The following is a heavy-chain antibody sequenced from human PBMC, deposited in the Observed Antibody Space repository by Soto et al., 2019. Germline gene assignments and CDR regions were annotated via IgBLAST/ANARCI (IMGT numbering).Heavy chain of an antibody. D-gene: IGHD2-2*01. CDR3: AREDSIIIPAVSDF. Sequence: GGSLRLSCTVSGFAFNNYGINWVRQAPGKGLEWVSSISKSDYTYYSDSVKVRFAISRDNGKSSVSLQMNTLRVEDTAVYYCAREDSIIIPAVSDFWGQGTLVTVSS. CDR2: ISKSDYT. CDR1: GFAFNNYG. V-gene: IGHV3-21*01. J-gene: IGHJ4*02.